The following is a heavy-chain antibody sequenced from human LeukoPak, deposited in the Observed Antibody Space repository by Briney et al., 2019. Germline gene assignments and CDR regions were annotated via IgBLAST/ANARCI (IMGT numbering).Heavy chain of an antibody. V-gene: IGHV4-59*11. J-gene: IGHJ4*02. CDR1: GGSISSHN. Sequence: SETLSLTCTVSGGSISSHNWSWLRQSPGKGLEWIGYIYYSGNTNYNPSLKSRVTMSVDTSKNQFSLKLRSVTAADTAVYYCARDLQGQGYFDYWGQGTLVTVSS. CDR2: IYYSGNT. CDR3: ARDLQGQGYFDY.